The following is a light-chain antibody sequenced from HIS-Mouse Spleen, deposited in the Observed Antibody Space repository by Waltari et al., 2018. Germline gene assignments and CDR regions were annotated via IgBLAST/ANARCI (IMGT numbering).Light chain of an antibody. CDR3: SSYTSSSTLYV. Sequence: QSALTQPASVSGSPGQSITISCTGTSSDVGGYNYGSWYQQHPGQAPKLMIYDVSNRPSGVSNRFSGSKSGNTASLTISGLQAEDEADYYCSSYTSSSTLYVFGTGTKVTVL. CDR2: DVS. J-gene: IGLJ1*01. CDR1: SSDVGGYNY. V-gene: IGLV2-14*03.